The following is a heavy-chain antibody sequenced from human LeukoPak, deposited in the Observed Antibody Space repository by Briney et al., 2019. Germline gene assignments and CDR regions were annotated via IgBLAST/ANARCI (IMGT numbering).Heavy chain of an antibody. CDR2: IYYSGST. CDR3: ATFDYGGDNWFDP. V-gene: IGHV4-59*01. D-gene: IGHD4-23*01. J-gene: IGHJ5*02. Sequence: SETLSLTCAVYGGSFSGYYWSWIRQPPGKGLEWIGYIYYSGSTNYNPSLKSRVIISVDTSKNQFSLKLSSVTAADTAVYYCATFDYGGDNWFDPWGQGTLVTVSS. CDR1: GGSFSGYY.